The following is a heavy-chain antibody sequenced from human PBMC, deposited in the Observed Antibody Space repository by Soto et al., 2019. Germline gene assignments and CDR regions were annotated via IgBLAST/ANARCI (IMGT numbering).Heavy chain of an antibody. D-gene: IGHD1-26*01. J-gene: IGHJ4*02. Sequence: QVQLVESGGGVVQPGRSLRLSCATSGFTFSTYGMHWVRQAPGKGLEWVAVISSDGSNKYQADSVQGRFTIPRDNSHNTRYPQMNSLRAEDTAVYYCAKAKYSGSPYFDDRGQGTLVTVSS. CDR3: AKAKYSGSPYFDD. CDR2: ISSDGSNK. V-gene: IGHV3-30*18. CDR1: GFTFSTYG.